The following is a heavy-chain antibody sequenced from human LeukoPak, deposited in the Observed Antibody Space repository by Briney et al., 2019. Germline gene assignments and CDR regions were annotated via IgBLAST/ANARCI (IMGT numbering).Heavy chain of an antibody. J-gene: IGHJ6*02. CDR3: ARSSHGTPCYYGMDV. V-gene: IGHV4-59*01. Sequence: SGTLSLTCAVSGGSISSYYWTWIRQPPGKGLEWIGYVHYSGSTNYNPSLMSRVSISVDTSKNQCSLKLNSVTAADTAVYYCARSSHGTPCYYGMDVWGQGTTVTVSS. D-gene: IGHD6-6*01. CDR2: VHYSGST. CDR1: GGSISSYY.